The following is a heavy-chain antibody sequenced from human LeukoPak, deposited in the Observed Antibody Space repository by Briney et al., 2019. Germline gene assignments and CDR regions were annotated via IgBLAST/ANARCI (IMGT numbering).Heavy chain of an antibody. D-gene: IGHD6-13*01. CDR2: ISGSGGST. CDR3: ASAPQESSSWPYYFDY. V-gene: IGHV3-23*01. CDR1: GLTFSSYA. J-gene: IGHJ4*02. Sequence: LSGGSLRLSCAGSGLTFSSYAMTWVRQAPGKGLEWVSSISGSGGSTYYADSVKGRFTISRDNSKKTLYLQMNSLRAEDTAVYYCASAPQESSSWPYYFDYWGQGTLVTVSS.